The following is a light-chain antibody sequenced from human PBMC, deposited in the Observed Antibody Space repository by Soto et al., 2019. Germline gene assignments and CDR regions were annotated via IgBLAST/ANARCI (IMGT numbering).Light chain of an antibody. CDR2: DNN. CDR3: ATWDGSLPAEV. CDR1: SSNIGNNY. J-gene: IGLJ2*01. Sequence: QSVLTQPPSVSAAPGQKVNISCSGSSSNIGNNYVSWYQQLPGTAPKLLIYDNNKRPSGIPDRFSGSKSGTSGTLDITGLQTGDEADYYCATWDGSLPAEVFGGGTKLTVL. V-gene: IGLV1-51*01.